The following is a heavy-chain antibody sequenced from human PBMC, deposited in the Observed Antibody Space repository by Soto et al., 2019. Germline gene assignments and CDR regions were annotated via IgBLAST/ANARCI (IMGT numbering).Heavy chain of an antibody. J-gene: IGHJ4*01. Sequence: SETLSLTCTVSGSPISGYYLSWFRQPPGRGLEWVGYIYYTGTTTYNPSLTSRVTISLDTSRSQFSLKLKSATAADSAVYFCASLGDYSQAFDYWGRGSLSPSPQ. CDR2: IYYTGTT. D-gene: IGHD2-21*01. V-gene: IGHV4-59*08. CDR1: GSPISGYY. CDR3: ASLGDYSQAFDY.